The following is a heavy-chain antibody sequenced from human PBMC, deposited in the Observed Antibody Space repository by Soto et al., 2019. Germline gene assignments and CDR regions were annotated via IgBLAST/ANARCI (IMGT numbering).Heavy chain of an antibody. CDR2: LVGSGDDK. V-gene: IGHV3-23*01. CDR1: GFSFSAYA. D-gene: IGHD2-8*01. Sequence: EVQLLESGGGLVQPGGSLRLSCAASGFSFSAYAMNWVRQAPGKGLQWVSGLVGSGDDKNYADSVRGRFTVSRDNSKNTLYLQMNSLRDEDTAVYYCAKDLIAGNGVWEAFDMWGRGTKVTVSS. CDR3: AKDLIAGNGVWEAFDM. J-gene: IGHJ3*02.